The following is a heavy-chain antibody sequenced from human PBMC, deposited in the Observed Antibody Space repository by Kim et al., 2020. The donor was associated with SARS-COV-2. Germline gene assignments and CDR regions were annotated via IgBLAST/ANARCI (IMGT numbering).Heavy chain of an antibody. D-gene: IGHD1-20*01. CDR3: ARETATGITGTHDAFDI. Sequence: VKGRFTISRDNAKNSLYLQMNSLRAEDTAVYYCARETATGITGTHDAFDIWGQGTMVTVSS. V-gene: IGHV3-11*06. J-gene: IGHJ3*02.